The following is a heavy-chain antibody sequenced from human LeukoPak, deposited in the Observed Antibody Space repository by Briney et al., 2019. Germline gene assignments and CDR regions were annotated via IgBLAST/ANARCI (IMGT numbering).Heavy chain of an antibody. J-gene: IGHJ6*02. CDR3: ARVPPARNDYSNYVDYYGMDV. CDR1: GGTFSSYA. CDR2: IIPIFGIA. D-gene: IGHD4-11*01. V-gene: IGHV1-69*04. Sequence: GASVEVSCKASGGTFSSYAISWVRQAPGQGLEWKGRIIPIFGIANYAQKFQGRVTITADKSTSTAYMELSSLRSEDTAVYYCARVPPARNDYSNYVDYYGMDVWGQGTTVTVSS.